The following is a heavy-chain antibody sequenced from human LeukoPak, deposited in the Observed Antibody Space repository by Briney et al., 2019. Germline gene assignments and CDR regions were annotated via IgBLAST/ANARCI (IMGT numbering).Heavy chain of an antibody. V-gene: IGHV1-2*02. Sequence: GASVTVSCKASGYTSTDYYMHWVRQAPGQGLEWMGWINPDSGGTNYAQNFQGRVTMTRDTSISTAYMELSRLRSDDTAVYYCARPFIETPSLGALDYWGQGTLVTVSS. CDR3: ARPFIETPSLGALDY. J-gene: IGHJ4*02. D-gene: IGHD4-23*01. CDR1: GYTSTDYY. CDR2: INPDSGGT.